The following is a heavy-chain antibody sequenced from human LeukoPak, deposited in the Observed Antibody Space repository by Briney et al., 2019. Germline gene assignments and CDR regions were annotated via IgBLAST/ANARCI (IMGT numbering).Heavy chain of an antibody. D-gene: IGHD6-6*01. CDR2: IYYSGST. V-gene: IGHV4-39*01. J-gene: IGHJ5*02. Sequence: SETLSLTCTVSGGSISSSSYYWGWIRQPPGKRLEWIGSIYYSGSTYYNPSLKSRVTISVDTSKNQFSLKLSSVTAADTAVYYCARTDQAPTDNWFDPWGQGTLVTVSS. CDR3: ARTDQAPTDNWFDP. CDR1: GGSISSSSYY.